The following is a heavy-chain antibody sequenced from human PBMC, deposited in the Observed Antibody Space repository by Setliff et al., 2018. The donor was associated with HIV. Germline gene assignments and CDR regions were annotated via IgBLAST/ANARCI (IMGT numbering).Heavy chain of an antibody. D-gene: IGHD1-26*01. CDR2: IRNKKNGGTT. CDR3: TTDLGSGRFSWNNN. V-gene: IGHV3-15*01. J-gene: IGHJ4*02. Sequence: GGSLRLSCAAAGFTFRKGGMTWVRQAPGKGLEWVARIRNKKNGGTTYYAAPVEGRFTISRDDSKNTLSLQMNSLKTEDTAIYYCTTDLGSGRFSWNNNWGQGTLVTVSS. CDR1: GFTFRKGG.